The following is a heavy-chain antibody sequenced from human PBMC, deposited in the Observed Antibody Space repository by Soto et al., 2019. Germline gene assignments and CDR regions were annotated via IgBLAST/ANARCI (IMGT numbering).Heavy chain of an antibody. CDR1: GFTFDDYA. D-gene: IGHD1-26*01. CDR2: ISWNSGSI. J-gene: IGHJ3*02. Sequence: QPGGSLRLSCAASGFTFDDYAMHWVRQAPGKCLEWVSGISWNSGSIGYADSVKGRFTISRDNAKNSLYLQMNSLRAEDTALYYCAKVGSRAGPLRPDAFDIWGQGTMVTVSS. CDR3: AKVGSRAGPLRPDAFDI. V-gene: IGHV3-9*01.